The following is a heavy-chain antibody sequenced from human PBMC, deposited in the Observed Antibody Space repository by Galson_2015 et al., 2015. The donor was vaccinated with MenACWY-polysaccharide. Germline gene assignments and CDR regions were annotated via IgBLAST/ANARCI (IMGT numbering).Heavy chain of an antibody. CDR2: IFSNDEK. Sequence: PALVKPTQTLTLTCTVSGFSLSNARMGVSWIRQPPGKALEWLAHIFSNDEKSYSTSLKSRLTISKDTSKSQVVLTMTNMDPVDTATYYCARVAYGSGTWSWFDPWGQGTLVTVSS. D-gene: IGHD3-10*01. V-gene: IGHV2-26*01. CDR3: ARVAYGSGTWSWFDP. CDR1: GFSLSNARMG. J-gene: IGHJ5*02.